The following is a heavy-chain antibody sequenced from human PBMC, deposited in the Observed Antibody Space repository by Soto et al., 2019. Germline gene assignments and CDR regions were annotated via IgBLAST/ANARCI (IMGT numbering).Heavy chain of an antibody. CDR3: ARAYSSSPTPGY. Sequence: GGSLRLSCAASGFTFSSYGMHWDRQAPGKGLEWVAVIWYDGSNKYYADSVKGRFTISRDNSKNTLYLQMNSLRAEDTAVYYCARAYSSSPTPGYWGQGTLVTVSS. CDR1: GFTFSSYG. V-gene: IGHV3-33*01. J-gene: IGHJ4*02. D-gene: IGHD6-6*01. CDR2: IWYDGSNK.